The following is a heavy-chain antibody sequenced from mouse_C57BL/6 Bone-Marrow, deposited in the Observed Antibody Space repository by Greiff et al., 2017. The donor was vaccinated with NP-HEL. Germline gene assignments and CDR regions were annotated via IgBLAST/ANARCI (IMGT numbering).Heavy chain of an antibody. V-gene: IGHV7-3*01. CDR1: GFTFTDYY. Sequence: EVQLVESGGGLVQPGGSLSLSCAASGFTFTDYYMSWVRQPPGQALEWLGFIRNKANGYTTEYSASVKGRFTISRDNSQSILYLQMNALRAEDSATYYCARGSNYGAWFAYWGQGTLVTVSA. CDR2: IRNKANGYTT. D-gene: IGHD2-5*01. J-gene: IGHJ3*01. CDR3: ARGSNYGAWFAY.